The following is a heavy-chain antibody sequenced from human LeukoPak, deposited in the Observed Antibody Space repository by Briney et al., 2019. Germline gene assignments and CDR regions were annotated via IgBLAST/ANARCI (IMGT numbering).Heavy chain of an antibody. V-gene: IGHV3-23*01. CDR3: ARNKWVGDYGDEDAFDI. CDR2: ISGSGGST. CDR1: GFTFSTYG. J-gene: IGHJ3*02. D-gene: IGHD4-17*01. Sequence: GSLRLSCVASGFTFSTYGMSWVRQAPGKGLEWVSAISGSGGSTYYADSVKGRFTISRDNSKNTLYLQMNSLRAEDTAVYYCARNKWVGDYGDEDAFDIWGQGTMVTVSS.